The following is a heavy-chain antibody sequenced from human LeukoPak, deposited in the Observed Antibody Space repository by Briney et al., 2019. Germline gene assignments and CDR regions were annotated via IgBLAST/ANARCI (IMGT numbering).Heavy chain of an antibody. CDR1: GFTFSSYS. V-gene: IGHV3-48*04. CDR2: ISSSSSTI. CDR3: ARDLVRYFDWFIP. J-gene: IGHJ5*02. Sequence: PGGSLRLSCAASGFTFSSYSMNWVRQAPGKGLEWVSYISSSSSTIYYADSVKGRFTISRDNAKNSLYLQMNSLRAEDTAVYYCARDLVRYFDWFIPWGQGTLVTVSS. D-gene: IGHD3-9*01.